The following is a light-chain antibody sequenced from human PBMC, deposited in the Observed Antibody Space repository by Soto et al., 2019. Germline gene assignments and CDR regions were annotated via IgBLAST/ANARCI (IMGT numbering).Light chain of an antibody. V-gene: IGKV3-20*01. Sequence: EIVLTQSPGTLSLSPGERATLSCRASQSISSSYLAWYQQKPGQAPRLLIYGASSRANGIPDRFSGSGSGTDFALTICRLEPEDFAVYYCQQYGSSPLTFGGGTKVEIK. CDR1: QSISSSY. CDR2: GAS. J-gene: IGKJ4*02. CDR3: QQYGSSPLT.